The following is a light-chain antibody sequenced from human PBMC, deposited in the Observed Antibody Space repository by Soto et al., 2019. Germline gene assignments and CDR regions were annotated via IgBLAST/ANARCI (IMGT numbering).Light chain of an antibody. J-gene: IGLJ1*01. CDR2: AVT. CDR1: SSDVGGYNY. CDR3: SSYTTSSTL. Sequence: QSVLTQPASVSGSPGQSITISCTGTSSDVGGYNYVSWYQQHPGKAPKLMIYAVTDRPSGVSSRFFGSKSGNTASLTISGLQAEDEADYYCSSYTTSSTLFGTGTKVTVL. V-gene: IGLV2-14*01.